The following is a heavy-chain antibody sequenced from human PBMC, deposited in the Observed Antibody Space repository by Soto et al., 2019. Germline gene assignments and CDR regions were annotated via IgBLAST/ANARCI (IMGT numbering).Heavy chain of an antibody. Sequence: TGGSLRLSCTASGFTFTRYGMGWVRQAPGKGLQWVSTIRGDGGQTHYTDSVKGRFSISRDNSKNTVYLQMDSLRAEDTAMYYCATYSDTYLNWFDPWGQGTLVTVSS. J-gene: IGHJ5*02. CDR2: IRGDGGQT. CDR3: ATYSDTYLNWFDP. D-gene: IGHD5-12*01. CDR1: GFTFTRYG. V-gene: IGHV3-23*01.